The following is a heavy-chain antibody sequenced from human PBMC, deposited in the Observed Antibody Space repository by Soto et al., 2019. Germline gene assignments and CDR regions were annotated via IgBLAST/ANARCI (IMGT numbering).Heavy chain of an antibody. J-gene: IGHJ4*02. CDR3: AKVGHGYSSSWTDY. V-gene: IGHV3-23*01. CDR2: ISGSGGST. D-gene: IGHD6-13*01. Sequence: GGSLRLSCAASGFTFSSYAMSWVRQAPGKGLEWVSAISGSGGSTYYADSVKGRFTISRDNSKNTLYLQMNSLRAEDTAVYYCAKVGHGYSSSWTDYWGQGTLVTVSS. CDR1: GFTFSSYA.